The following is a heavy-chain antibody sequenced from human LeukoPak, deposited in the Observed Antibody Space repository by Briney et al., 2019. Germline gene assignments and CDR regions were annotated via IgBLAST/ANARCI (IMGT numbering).Heavy chain of an antibody. D-gene: IGHD3-22*01. CDR1: GFTFSSYA. V-gene: IGHV3-23*01. CDR2: ISGSGGRT. J-gene: IGHJ4*02. CDR3: AKELAYYYDSSGYLV. Sequence: GGSLRLSCAASGFTFSSYAMSWVRQAPGKGLEWVSAISGSGGRTYYADSVKGRFTISRDNSKNTLYLQMNGLKAEDTAVYYCAKELAYYYDSSGYLVWGQGTLVTVSS.